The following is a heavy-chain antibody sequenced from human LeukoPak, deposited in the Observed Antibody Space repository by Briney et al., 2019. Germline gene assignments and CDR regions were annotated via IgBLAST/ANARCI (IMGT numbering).Heavy chain of an antibody. CDR1: GFTFSSYA. Sequence: PGGSLRLSCVASGFTFSSYAMSWVRQAPGKGLEWVSAISGSGGSTYYADSVKGRFTISRDNSKNTLYLQMNSLRAEDTAVYYCANSNYANDYGFIDYWGQGTLVTVSS. CDR3: ANSNYANDYGFIDY. V-gene: IGHV3-23*01. CDR2: ISGSGGST. J-gene: IGHJ4*02. D-gene: IGHD4-17*01.